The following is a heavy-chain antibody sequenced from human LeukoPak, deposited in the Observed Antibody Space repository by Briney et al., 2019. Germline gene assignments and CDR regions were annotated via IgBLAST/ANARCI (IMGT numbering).Heavy chain of an antibody. CDR3: TTDLYRVYDYVWGSYRSGGDY. J-gene: IGHJ4*02. V-gene: IGHV3-15*01. CDR1: GFTFSNAW. CDR2: IKSKTDGGTT. D-gene: IGHD3-16*02. Sequence: PGGSLRLSCAASGFTFSNAWMSWVRQAPGKGLEWVGRIKSKTDGGTTDYAAPVKGRFTISRDDSKNTLYLQMNSLKTEDTAVYYCTTDLYRVYDYVWGSYRSGGDYWGQGTMVTVSS.